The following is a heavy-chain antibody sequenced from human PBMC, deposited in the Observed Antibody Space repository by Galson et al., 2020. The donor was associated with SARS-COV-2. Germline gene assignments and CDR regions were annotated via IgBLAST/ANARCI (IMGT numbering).Heavy chain of an antibody. CDR2: ISWNSGRI. Sequence: GGSLRLSWAASGLTFNDYAMHWVRQAPGKGLEWVSGISWNSGRIGYADSVKGRFTISRDNAKNSLYLQMNSLRAEDTALYYCAKDIGYSSGGISYWGQGTLVTVSS. CDR1: GLTFNDYA. V-gene: IGHV3-9*01. CDR3: AKDIGYSSGGISY. J-gene: IGHJ4*02. D-gene: IGHD6-19*01.